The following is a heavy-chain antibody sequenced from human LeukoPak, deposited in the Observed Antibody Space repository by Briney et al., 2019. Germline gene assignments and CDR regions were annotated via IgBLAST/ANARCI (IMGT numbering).Heavy chain of an antibody. CDR1: GGSISSSSYY. CDR2: IYCSGST. CDR3: ARGNIRYFDWLFDY. Sequence: SETLSLTCTVSGGSISSSSYYWGWIRQPPGKGLEWIGSIYCSGSTYYNPSLKSRVTISVDTSKNQFSLKLSSVTAADTAVYYCARGNIRYFDWLFDYWGQGTLVTVSS. V-gene: IGHV4-39*01. J-gene: IGHJ4*02. D-gene: IGHD3-9*01.